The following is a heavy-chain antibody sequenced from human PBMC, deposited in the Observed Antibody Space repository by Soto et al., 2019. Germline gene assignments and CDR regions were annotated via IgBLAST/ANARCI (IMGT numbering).Heavy chain of an antibody. CDR3: SIGSWSAETFDV. V-gene: IGHV1-69*02. CDR1: GGTFNTYT. D-gene: IGHD2-2*01. CDR2: IIPMLTVT. J-gene: IGHJ3*01. Sequence: QVHLIQSGAEVKKPGSSVKVSCKAAGGTFNTYTLIWVRQAPGHGLEWMGRIIPMLTVTNSAQEFQGRLTLTADKSTGTAFMELTSLRSDDTAVYYCSIGSWSAETFDVWGQGTMVTVSS.